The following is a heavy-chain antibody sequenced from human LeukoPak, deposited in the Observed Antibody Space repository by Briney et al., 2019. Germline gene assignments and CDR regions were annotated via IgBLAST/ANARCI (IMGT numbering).Heavy chain of an antibody. CDR2: IYPGDSDT. D-gene: IGHD3-9*01. V-gene: IGHV5-51*01. CDR3: ARQNDILTGYYPQFDY. Sequence: GESLKISCKGSGYSFTSYWIGWVRQMPGKGLEWMGIIYPGDSDTRYSPSFQGQVTISADKSISTAYLQWSSLKASDTAMYYCARQNDILTGYYPQFDYWGQGTLVTVSS. J-gene: IGHJ4*02. CDR1: GYSFTSYW.